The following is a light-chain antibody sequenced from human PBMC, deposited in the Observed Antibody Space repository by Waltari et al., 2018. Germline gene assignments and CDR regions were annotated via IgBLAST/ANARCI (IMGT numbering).Light chain of an antibody. CDR2: DAS. V-gene: IGKV3-11*01. J-gene: IGKJ4*01. Sequence: EIVLTQSPVPLSLSPGDTATLSCRASQSIGSYLAWYQRKPGQAPRLLIYDASNRAAGIPPRFSGGGSGTDFTLTISGLEPEDFAVYYCQHRNTGLTFGGGTKVEIE. CDR1: QSIGSY. CDR3: QHRNTGLT.